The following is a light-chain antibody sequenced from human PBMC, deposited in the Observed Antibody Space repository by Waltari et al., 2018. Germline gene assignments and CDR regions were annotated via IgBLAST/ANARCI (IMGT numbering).Light chain of an antibody. CDR2: GAS. CDR3: QQYNNWPVMYT. Sequence: EIVMTQSPATLSVSPGERATLSCRASQSVSSNLAWYQQKPGQASRLLIYGASTRATGIPARFSGSGSGTEFTLTISSLQSEDFAVYYCQQYNNWPVMYTFGQGTKLEIK. J-gene: IGKJ2*01. CDR1: QSVSSN. V-gene: IGKV3-15*01.